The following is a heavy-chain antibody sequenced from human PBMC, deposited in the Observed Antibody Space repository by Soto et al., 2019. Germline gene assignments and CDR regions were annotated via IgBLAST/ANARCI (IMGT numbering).Heavy chain of an antibody. J-gene: IGHJ4*02. D-gene: IGHD3-22*01. Sequence: GGSLRLSCAASGFTFSDYYMSWIRQAPGKGLEWVSYISSSGSTIYYADSVKGRFTISRDNAKNSLYLQMNSLKTEDTAVYYCTTDPVTMIVVVPSSGWGQGTLVTVSS. CDR3: TTDPVTMIVVVPSSG. V-gene: IGHV3-11*01. CDR1: GFTFSDYY. CDR2: ISSSGSTI.